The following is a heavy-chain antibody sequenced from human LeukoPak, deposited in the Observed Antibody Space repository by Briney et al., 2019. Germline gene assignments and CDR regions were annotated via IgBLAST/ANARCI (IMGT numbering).Heavy chain of an antibody. CDR2: ISYSGST. Sequence: PSETLSLTCAVSGGSITSYYWTWIRQPPGKGLEWIGYISYSGSTNYNPSLKSRVFISIDTSNNQLSLRLSSVTAADTALYYCARNGDDNGHYYHYYMDVWGKGTTVTVSS. V-gene: IGHV4-59*12. D-gene: IGHD3-16*01. CDR1: GGSITSYY. J-gene: IGHJ6*03. CDR3: ARNGDDNGHYYHYYMDV.